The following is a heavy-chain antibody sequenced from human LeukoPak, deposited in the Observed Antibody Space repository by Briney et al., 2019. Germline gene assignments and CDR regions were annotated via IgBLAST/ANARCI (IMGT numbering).Heavy chain of an antibody. J-gene: IGHJ4*02. V-gene: IGHV3-30*02. CDR3: AKEGTVGVVFDY. D-gene: IGHD1-26*01. CDR1: GFTFSSYG. Sequence: GGSLRLSCAASGFTFSSYGMHWVRQAPGKGLEGVAFIRYDGSNKYYADSVKGRFTISRDNSKNMLYLQMNSLRAEDPAVYYCAKEGTVGVVFDYWGQGTLVTVSS. CDR2: IRYDGSNK.